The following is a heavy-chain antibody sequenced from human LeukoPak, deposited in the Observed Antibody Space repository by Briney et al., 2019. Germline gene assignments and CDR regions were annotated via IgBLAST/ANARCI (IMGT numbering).Heavy chain of an antibody. Sequence: ASVKVSCKASGYTFTSYYMHWVRQAPGRGLEWMGIINPSGGSTSYAQKFQGRVTMTRDTSTSTVYMELSSLRSEDTAVYYCARDPGSGWGFGYWGQGTLVTVSS. J-gene: IGHJ4*02. CDR2: INPSGGST. CDR3: ARDPGSGWGFGY. D-gene: IGHD6-19*01. V-gene: IGHV1-46*01. CDR1: GYTFTSYY.